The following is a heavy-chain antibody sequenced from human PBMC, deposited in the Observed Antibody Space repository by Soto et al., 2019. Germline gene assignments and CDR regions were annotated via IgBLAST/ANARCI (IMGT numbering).Heavy chain of an antibody. Sequence: RGSLRLSCAASGLTFSTYGLNWVRHAPGKGLEWLSSISDSGRYIYFADSVKGRLTISRDNAKNSLFLQMNSRSGEDTAVYYCARSGVARPYVALHWFYPWGHGTLVTDSS. CDR3: ARSGVARPYVALHWFYP. J-gene: IGHJ5*02. D-gene: IGHD2-8*02. CDR1: GLTFSTYG. CDR2: ISDSGRYI. V-gene: IGHV3-21*01.